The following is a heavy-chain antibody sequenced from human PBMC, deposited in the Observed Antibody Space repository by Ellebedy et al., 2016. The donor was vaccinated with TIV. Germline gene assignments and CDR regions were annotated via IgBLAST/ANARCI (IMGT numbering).Heavy chain of an antibody. CDR3: ARDLGIATAGGH. J-gene: IGHJ4*02. V-gene: IGHV1-8*01. CDR2: MDPNSGDT. D-gene: IGHD6-13*01. CDR1: GYSFVRYD. Sequence: AASVKVSCKASGYSFVRYDINWVRQATGQGLEWMGRMDPNSGDTAHDQKFQDRLTMTRDTSINTAYMELNNLTSDDTAVYYCARDLGIATAGGHWGQGTLVTVSS.